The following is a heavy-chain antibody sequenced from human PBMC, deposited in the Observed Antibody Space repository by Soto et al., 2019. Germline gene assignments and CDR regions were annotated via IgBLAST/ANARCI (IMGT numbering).Heavy chain of an antibody. J-gene: IGHJ4*02. CDR1: GFTFSSYG. V-gene: IGHV3-33*01. Sequence: QVQLVESGGGVVQPGWSLRLSCAASGFTFSSYGMHWVRQAPGKGLEWVAVIWYDGSNKYYADSVKGRFTISRDNSKNTLYLQMNSLRAEDTAVYYCASNGTNGSGSLLDYWGQGTLVTVSS. CDR3: ASNGTNGSGSLLDY. D-gene: IGHD3-10*01. CDR2: IWYDGSNK.